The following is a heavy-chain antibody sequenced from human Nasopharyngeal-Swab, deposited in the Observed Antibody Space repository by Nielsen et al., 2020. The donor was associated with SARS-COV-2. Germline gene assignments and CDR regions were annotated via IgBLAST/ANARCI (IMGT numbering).Heavy chain of an antibody. Sequence: GGSLRLSCAASGFTFSSYAMHWVRQAPGKGLEWVAVISYDGSNKYYADSVKGRFTISRDNSKNTLYLQMNSLRAEDTAVYYCAREGIVGATTGLDYWGQGTLVTVSP. J-gene: IGHJ4*02. V-gene: IGHV3-30-3*01. CDR2: ISYDGSNK. D-gene: IGHD1-26*01. CDR3: AREGIVGATTGLDY. CDR1: GFTFSSYA.